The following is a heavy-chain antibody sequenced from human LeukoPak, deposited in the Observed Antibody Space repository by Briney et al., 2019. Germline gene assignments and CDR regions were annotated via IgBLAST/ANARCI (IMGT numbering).Heavy chain of an antibody. D-gene: IGHD1-14*01. Sequence: GGSLRLSCGASGFTFSNYGMLWVRQAPGKGLEWVAFIRYDGSNKLYADSMKGRFTISRDNSKNTLYLHINSLRAEDRAVYYCVKDNPLDYWGQGTLVIVSS. CDR1: GFTFSNYG. V-gene: IGHV3-30*02. CDR2: IRYDGSNK. CDR3: VKDNPLDY. J-gene: IGHJ4*02.